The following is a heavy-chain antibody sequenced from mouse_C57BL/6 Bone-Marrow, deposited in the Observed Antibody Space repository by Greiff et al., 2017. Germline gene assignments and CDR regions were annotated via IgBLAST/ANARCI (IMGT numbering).Heavy chain of an antibody. CDR1: GFTFSSYA. J-gene: IGHJ1*03. V-gene: IGHV5-4*01. D-gene: IGHD2-12*01. CDR2: ISDGGSYT. Sequence: EVKLVESGGGLVKPGGSLKLSCAASGFTFSSYAMSWVRQTPEKRLEWVATISDGGSYTYYPDNVKGRFTISRDHAKNNLYLQMSHLKSEDTAMYYCAREVTYDVWGTGTTVTVSS. CDR3: AREVTYDV.